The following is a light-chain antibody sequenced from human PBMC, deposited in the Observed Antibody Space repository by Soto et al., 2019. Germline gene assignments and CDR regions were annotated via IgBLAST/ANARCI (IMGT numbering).Light chain of an antibody. V-gene: IGLV4-60*02. CDR1: SGHSSYI. CDR2: LEGSGSY. Sequence: QPVLTQSSSASASLGSSVKLTCTLSSGHSSYIIAWHHQQPGKAPRYLMKLEGSGSYNKGSGVPDRFLGSSSGADRYLTISNLQFEDEANYYCETWDSNTRVFGGGTKLTVL. J-gene: IGLJ2*01. CDR3: ETWDSNTRV.